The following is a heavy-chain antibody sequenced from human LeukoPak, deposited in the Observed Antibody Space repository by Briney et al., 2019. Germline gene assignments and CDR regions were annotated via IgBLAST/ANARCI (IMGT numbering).Heavy chain of an antibody. J-gene: IGHJ4*02. CDR2: FSGSGDST. D-gene: IGHD3-3*01. CDR1: GFTFGSYA. Sequence: GGSLTLSCAASGFTFGSYAMSWVRQAPGKGLEWVSAFSGSGDSTYYADSVKGRFTISRDNSKNTLYLQMNSLRAEDTAVYYCARDPINDFWSGYSPDYWGQGTLVTVSS. CDR3: ARDPINDFWSGYSPDY. V-gene: IGHV3-23*01.